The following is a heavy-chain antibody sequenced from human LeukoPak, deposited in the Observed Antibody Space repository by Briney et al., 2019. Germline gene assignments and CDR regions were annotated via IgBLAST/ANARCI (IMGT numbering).Heavy chain of an antibody. CDR2: ISSSGSTI. CDR3: AREMMATINFDY. Sequence: GGSLRLSCAASGFTFSDYYMSWIRQAPGKGLEWVSYISSSGSTIHYADSVKGRFTISRDNAKNSLYLQMNSLRAEDTAVYYCAREMMATINFDYWGQGTLVTVSS. J-gene: IGHJ4*02. V-gene: IGHV3-11*04. D-gene: IGHD5-24*01. CDR1: GFTFSDYY.